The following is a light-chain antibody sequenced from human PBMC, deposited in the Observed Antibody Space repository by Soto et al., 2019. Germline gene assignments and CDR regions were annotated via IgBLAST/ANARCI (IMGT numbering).Light chain of an antibody. Sequence: QSVLTQPASVSGSPGQSITISCTGTSGDIGSYNRVSLYQQHPGKAPKLIIYEVTDRPSGVSNRFSGSKSGNTASLPISGLQAEDEAEYYCSSYTNINTRACVFGTGTKVTVL. CDR3: SSYTNINTRACV. CDR2: EVT. V-gene: IGLV2-14*01. J-gene: IGLJ1*01. CDR1: SGDIGSYNR.